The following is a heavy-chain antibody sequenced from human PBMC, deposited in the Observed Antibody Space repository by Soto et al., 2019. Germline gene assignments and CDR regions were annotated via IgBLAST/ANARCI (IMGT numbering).Heavy chain of an antibody. Sequence: EVQLVESGGGLVQPGGSLRLSCAASGFTFSGHWMHWVRQAPGKGLVWVPRINGDGSSTNYADFVKGRFTISRDNAESTLYLQMNSLRAEDTAVYYCASPVVPAAMGGPYFYGIDVWGQGTTVTVSS. CDR3: ASPVVPAAMGGPYFYGIDV. CDR2: INGDGSST. D-gene: IGHD2-2*01. J-gene: IGHJ6*02. CDR1: GFTFSGHW. V-gene: IGHV3-74*01.